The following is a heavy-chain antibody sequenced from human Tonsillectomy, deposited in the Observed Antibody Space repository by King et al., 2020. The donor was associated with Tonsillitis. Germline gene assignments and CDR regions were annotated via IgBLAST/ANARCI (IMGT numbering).Heavy chain of an antibody. V-gene: IGHV3-7*03. CDR3: ARDPALFHTTRWYGGGMDV. CDR2: IKQDGSEK. D-gene: IGHD6-13*01. J-gene: IGHJ6*02. CDR1: GFTFSSYW. Sequence: VQLVESGGGLVQPGGSLRVSCAASGFTFSSYWMTWVRQAPGKGLEWVANIKQDGSEKYYVDSVKGRFTISRDNAKNSLYLQMSSLRAEDTAVYYCARDPALFHTTRWYGGGMDVWGQGTTVTVSS.